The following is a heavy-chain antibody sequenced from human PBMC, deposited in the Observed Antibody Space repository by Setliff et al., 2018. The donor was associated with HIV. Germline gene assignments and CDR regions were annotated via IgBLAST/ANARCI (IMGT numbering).Heavy chain of an antibody. D-gene: IGHD3-10*01. Sequence: GGSLRLSCAASGFTLRSFDMHWVRQAPGKGLEWVSCIGTLSDTYYPNSVKGRFTISRYYAKHSLYLQMNGLRAGDTAVYFCARAGRRHYYGSGSYAVFDYWGQGIVVTVSS. J-gene: IGHJ4*02. CDR3: ARAGRRHYYGSGSYAVFDY. CDR2: IGTLSDT. CDR1: GFTLRSFD. V-gene: IGHV3-13*01.